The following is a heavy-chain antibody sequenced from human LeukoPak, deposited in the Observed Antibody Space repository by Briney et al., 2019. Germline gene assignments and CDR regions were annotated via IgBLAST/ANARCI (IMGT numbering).Heavy chain of an antibody. J-gene: IGHJ4*02. D-gene: IGHD3-3*01. V-gene: IGHV3-30-3*01. CDR1: GFTFSSYA. Sequence: PGGSLRLSCAASGFTFSSYAMHWVRQAPGKGLEWVAVISYDGSNKYYADSVKGRFTISRDNSKNTLYLQMNSLRAEDTAVYYCARALPYYDFWSGDYYFDYWGQGPLVTVSS. CDR3: ARALPYYDFWSGDYYFDY. CDR2: ISYDGSNK.